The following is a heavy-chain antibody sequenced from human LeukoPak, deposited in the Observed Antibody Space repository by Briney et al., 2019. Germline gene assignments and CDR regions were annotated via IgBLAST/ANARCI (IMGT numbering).Heavy chain of an antibody. CDR2: INTNTGNP. D-gene: IGHD5-24*01. J-gene: IGHJ4*02. CDR3: ARDRGDGYNTVDY. V-gene: IGHV7-4-1*02. Sequence: ASVKVSCKASGYTFSNFGITWVRQAPGQGLEWMGWINTNTGNPTYAQGFTGRFVFSLDTSVSTAYLQISSLKAEDTAVYYCARDRGDGYNTVDYWGQGTLVTVSS. CDR1: GYTFSNFG.